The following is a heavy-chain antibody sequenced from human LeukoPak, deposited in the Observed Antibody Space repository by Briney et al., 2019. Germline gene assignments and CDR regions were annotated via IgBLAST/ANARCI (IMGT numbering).Heavy chain of an antibody. D-gene: IGHD5-12*01. Sequence: PSETLSLTCTVSGGSISSSSYYWGWIRQPPGKGLEWIGSIYYSGSTYYNPSLKSRVTISVDTSKNQFSLKLSSVTAADTAVYYCARHARGSWVVTTPLYFDYWGQGTLVTVSS. CDR3: ARHARGSWVVTTPLYFDY. CDR1: GGSISSSSYY. J-gene: IGHJ4*02. CDR2: IYYSGST. V-gene: IGHV4-39*01.